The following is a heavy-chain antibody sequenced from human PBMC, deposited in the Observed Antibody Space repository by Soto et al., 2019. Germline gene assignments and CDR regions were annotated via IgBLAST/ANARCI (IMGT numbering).Heavy chain of an antibody. CDR3: ARGRSYYDILTGSLDV. V-gene: IGHV1-69*13. CDR1: GGTFSSYA. CDR2: IIPIFGTA. D-gene: IGHD3-9*01. Sequence: SSVKVSCKASGGTFSSYAISWVRQAPGQGLEWMGGIIPIFGTANYAQKFQGRVTITADESTSTAYMELSRLRSEDTAVYYCARGRSYYDILTGSLDVWGQGTTVNVSS. J-gene: IGHJ6*02.